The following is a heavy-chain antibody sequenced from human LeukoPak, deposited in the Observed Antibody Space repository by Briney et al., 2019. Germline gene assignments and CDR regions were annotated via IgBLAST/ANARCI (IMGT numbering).Heavy chain of an antibody. Sequence: GGSLRLSCAASGFTFDDYAMHWVRQAPGKGLEWVSGISWNSGSIGYADSVKGRFTISRDNAKNSLYLQMNSLRAEDMALYYCAKDVASGGYYYMDVWGKGTTVTVSS. CDR3: AKDVASGGYYYMDV. J-gene: IGHJ6*03. D-gene: IGHD3-10*01. V-gene: IGHV3-9*03. CDR1: GFTFDDYA. CDR2: ISWNSGSI.